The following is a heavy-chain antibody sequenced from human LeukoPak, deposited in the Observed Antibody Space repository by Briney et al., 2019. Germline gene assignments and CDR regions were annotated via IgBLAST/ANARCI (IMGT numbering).Heavy chain of an antibody. V-gene: IGHV4-34*01. CDR2: INHSGST. J-gene: IGHJ6*02. Sequence: SETLSLTCTVSGGSISGYYWSWIRQPPGKGLEWIGEINHSGSTNYNPSFKSRVTKSVDTSKNQFSLKLSSVTAADTAVYYCARGIIWFGENYGMDVWGQGTTVTVSS. CDR3: ARGIIWFGENYGMDV. D-gene: IGHD3-10*01. CDR1: GGSISGYY.